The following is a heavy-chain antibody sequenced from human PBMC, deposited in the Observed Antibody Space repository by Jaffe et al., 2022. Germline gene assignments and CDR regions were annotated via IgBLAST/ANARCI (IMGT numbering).Heavy chain of an antibody. J-gene: IGHJ6*03. CDR1: GYTFTGYY. D-gene: IGHD2-8*02. CDR3: ARDLVEYCTGGVCYTDYYYYMDV. CDR2: INPNSGGT. V-gene: IGHV1-2*06. Sequence: QVQLVQSGAEVKKPGASVKVSCKASGYTFTGYYMHWVRQAPGQGLEWMGRINPNSGGTNYAQKFQGRVTMTRDTSISTAYMELSRLRSDDTAVYYCARDLVEYCTGGVCYTDYYYYMDVWGKGTTVTVSS.